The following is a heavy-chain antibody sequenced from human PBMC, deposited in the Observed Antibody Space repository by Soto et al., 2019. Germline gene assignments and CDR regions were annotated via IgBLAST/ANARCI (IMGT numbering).Heavy chain of an antibody. CDR1: GGSISSYY. J-gene: IGHJ4*02. V-gene: IGHV4-59*01. D-gene: IGHD6-13*01. CDR3: ARALSYSSRRSQVDYFGC. CDR2: IYYSGST. Sequence: PSETLSLTCTVSGGSISSYYWSWIRQPPGKGLEWIGYIYYSGSTNYNPSLKSRVTISVDTSKNQFSLKLSSVTAADTAVYYCARALSYSSRRSQVDYFGCRGQGTLVTVSS.